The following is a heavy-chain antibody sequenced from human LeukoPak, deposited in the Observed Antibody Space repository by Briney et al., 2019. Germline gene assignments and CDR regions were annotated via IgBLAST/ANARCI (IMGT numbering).Heavy chain of an antibody. Sequence: GGSLRLSCAASGFTFSSYWMSWVRQAPGKGPEWVANIKQDGSEKYYVDSVKGRCTIYSDSAKNSLYLQMNSLRAEDTAVYYCARGSTMIVPGAFDIWGQGTMVTVSS. CDR3: ARGSTMIVPGAFDI. CDR1: GFTFSSYW. V-gene: IGHV3-7*01. CDR2: IKQDGSEK. D-gene: IGHD3-22*01. J-gene: IGHJ3*02.